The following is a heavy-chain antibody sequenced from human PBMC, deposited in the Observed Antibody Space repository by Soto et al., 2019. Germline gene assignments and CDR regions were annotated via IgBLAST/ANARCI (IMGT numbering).Heavy chain of an antibody. V-gene: IGHV1-2*02. D-gene: IGHD3-22*01. Sequence: GASVKVSCKASGYTFTSYYMHWVRQAPGQGLEWMGIINPNSGGTNYAQKFQGRVTMTRDTSISTAYMELSRLRSDDTAVYYCARSLQLWYYYDSSGYYDYWGQGTLVTVSS. CDR1: GYTFTSYY. CDR2: INPNSGGT. CDR3: ARSLQLWYYYDSSGYYDY. J-gene: IGHJ4*02.